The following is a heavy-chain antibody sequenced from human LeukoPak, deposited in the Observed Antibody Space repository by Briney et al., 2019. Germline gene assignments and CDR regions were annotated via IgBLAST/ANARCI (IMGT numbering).Heavy chain of an antibody. CDR2: ISAGGATI. CDR1: GFSFSAYA. V-gene: IGHV3-23*01. D-gene: IGHD1-26*01. Sequence: GGSLRLSCAASGFSFSAYAMSWVRQAPGKGLEWVSAISAGGATIYYADSVKGRFTVSRDNSKNTLYLHMNSLRAEDTAIYYCAKDSGGTYFYYYYYMDVWGKGTTVTVSS. J-gene: IGHJ6*03. CDR3: AKDSGGTYFYYYYYMDV.